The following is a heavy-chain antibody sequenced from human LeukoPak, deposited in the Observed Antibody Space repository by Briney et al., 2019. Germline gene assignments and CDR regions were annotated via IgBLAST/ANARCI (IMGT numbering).Heavy chain of an antibody. CDR3: ARDIVLIAVAVRGSFDI. J-gene: IGHJ3*02. CDR2: INWNGGST. V-gene: IGHV3-20*04. CDR1: GFPFDDYG. D-gene: IGHD6-19*01. Sequence: GGSLRLSCAASGFPFDDYGMNWVRQVPGKGLEWVSGINWNGGSTGYADSVKGRFTISRDNAKNSLYLQMNSLRAEDKALYYCARDIVLIAVAVRGSFDIWGQGTMVTVSS.